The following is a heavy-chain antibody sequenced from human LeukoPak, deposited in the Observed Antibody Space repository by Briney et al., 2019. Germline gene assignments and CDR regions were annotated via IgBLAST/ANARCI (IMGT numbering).Heavy chain of an antibody. Sequence: GRSLRLSCAASGFTFDNYAMHWVRQAPGKGLEWVSGISWNSGSIGYADSVKGRFTISRDNAKNSLYLQMNSLRAEDTALYYCAKDRDSTYWYFDLWGRGTLVTVSS. D-gene: IGHD2/OR15-2a*01. CDR3: AKDRDSTYWYFDL. J-gene: IGHJ2*01. V-gene: IGHV3-9*01. CDR1: GFTFDNYA. CDR2: ISWNSGSI.